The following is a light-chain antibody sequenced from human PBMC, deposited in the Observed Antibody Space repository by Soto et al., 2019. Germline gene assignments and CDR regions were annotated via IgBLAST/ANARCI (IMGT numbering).Light chain of an antibody. CDR1: QSISSW. V-gene: IGKV1-5*03. J-gene: IGKJ1*01. CDR2: KAP. Sequence: EIQMTQSPSTLSASIGDRVTITCRASQSISSWLAWYQQKPGKAPKLLIYKAPSLESGVPSRFSGSGSGTEGTITISSLKKADGSTYYCQQYSNYSRTFGQGTKVDIK. CDR3: QQYSNYSRT.